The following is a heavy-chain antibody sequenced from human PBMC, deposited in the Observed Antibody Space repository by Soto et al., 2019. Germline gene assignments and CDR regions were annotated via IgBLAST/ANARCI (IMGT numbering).Heavy chain of an antibody. CDR3: ARTPDYDLRSGYFYGSDV. V-gene: IGHV1-69*01. J-gene: IGHJ6*02. CDR1: GGTFSSYA. CDR2: IIPIFGTA. D-gene: IGHD3-3*01. Sequence: QVQLVQSGAEVKKPGSSVKVSCKASGGTFSSYAISWVRQAPGQGLEWMGGIIPIFGTANYAQKFQGRVTSTAEESSSRAYMGLSSLRSGQTAVYYCARTPDYDLRSGYFYGSDVWRQATTVTVSS.